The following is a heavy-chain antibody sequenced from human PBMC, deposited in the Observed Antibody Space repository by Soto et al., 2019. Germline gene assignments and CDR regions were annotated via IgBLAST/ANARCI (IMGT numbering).Heavy chain of an antibody. V-gene: IGHV4-39*01. J-gene: IGHJ4*02. CDR2: IYYRGTT. CDR1: GGSISSDNCL. Sequence: PSETLSLTCTVSGGSISSDNCLWGWIRQPPGKGLEWIGNIYYRGTTYYNPSLKSRVTISVDTSKNQFSLKLSSVTAADTAVYYCARRQSSSWYGLWGQGTLVTVSS. CDR3: ARRQSSSWYGL. D-gene: IGHD6-13*01.